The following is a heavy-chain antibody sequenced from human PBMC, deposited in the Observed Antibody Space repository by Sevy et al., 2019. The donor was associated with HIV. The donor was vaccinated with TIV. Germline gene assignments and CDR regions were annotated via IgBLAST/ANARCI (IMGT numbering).Heavy chain of an antibody. J-gene: IGHJ4*02. CDR3: AKDRGYSYSSIDF. Sequence: FLRLSCAASEFIFDDYAMHWVRQVPGRGLQWVSGISWNSGPIDYADSVKGRFTMSRDNAKNSLYLQMNNLRLQDTALYYSAKDRGYSYSSIDFWGQGTLVSVSS. D-gene: IGHD5-18*01. CDR1: EFIFDDYA. V-gene: IGHV3-9*01. CDR2: ISWNSGPI.